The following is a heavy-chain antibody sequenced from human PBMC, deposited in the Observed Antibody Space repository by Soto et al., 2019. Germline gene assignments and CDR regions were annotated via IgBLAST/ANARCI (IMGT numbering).Heavy chain of an antibody. CDR1: GGSISSGGYY. J-gene: IGHJ6*04. CDR3: ARVGRYCSSTSCYDLDV. V-gene: IGHV4-31*03. D-gene: IGHD2-2*01. CDR2: IYYSGST. Sequence: PSETLSLTCTVSGGSISSGGYYWSWIRQHPGKGLEWIGYIYYSGSTYYNPSLKSRVTISVDTSKNQFSLKLSSVTAADTAVYYCARVGRYCSSTSCYDLDVWGKGTTVTVSS.